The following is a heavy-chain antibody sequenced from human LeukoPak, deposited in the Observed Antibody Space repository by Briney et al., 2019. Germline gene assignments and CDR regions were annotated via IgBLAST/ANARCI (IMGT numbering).Heavy chain of an antibody. CDR3: AKVRYCSGGNCYPDDN. CDR2: IRYDGNNK. D-gene: IGHD2-15*01. Sequence: GGSLRLSCAASGFTFSDYGMHWVRQAPGKGLNWVAFIRYDGNNKYYADSVKGRFTISRDNSKNTLYLQMNSLRAEDTAVHYCAKVRYCSGGNCYPDDNWGQGTLVSVPS. CDR1: GFTFSDYG. V-gene: IGHV3-30*02. J-gene: IGHJ4*02.